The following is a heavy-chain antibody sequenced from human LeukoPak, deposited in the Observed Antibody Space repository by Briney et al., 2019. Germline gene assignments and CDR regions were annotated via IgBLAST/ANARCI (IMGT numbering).Heavy chain of an antibody. CDR3: ARVSRDTWNDGYYFDY. CDR2: IIPILGIA. V-gene: IGHV1-69*04. D-gene: IGHD1-20*01. Sequence: SVKVSCKASGGTFSSYAISWVRQAPGQGLEWMGRIIPILGIANYAQKFQGRVTITADKSTSTAYMELSSLRSEDTAVYYCARVSRDTWNDGYYFDYWGQGTLVTVSS. CDR1: GGTFSSYA. J-gene: IGHJ4*02.